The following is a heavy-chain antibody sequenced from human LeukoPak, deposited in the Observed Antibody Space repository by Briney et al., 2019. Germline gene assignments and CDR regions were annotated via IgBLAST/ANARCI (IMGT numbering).Heavy chain of an antibody. J-gene: IGHJ4*02. D-gene: IGHD2/OR15-2a*01. V-gene: IGHV4-59*11. CDR2: ILYTGIT. CDR3: AMYTTGRGGHGY. Sequence: SETLSLTCTVSGDSISDHHWSWIRQPPGKGLEWIGYILYTGITNYNPSLKSRVTISVDTSRNQFSLKLSSVTAADTAVYYCAMYTTGRGGHGYWGQGTLITVSA. CDR1: GDSISDHH.